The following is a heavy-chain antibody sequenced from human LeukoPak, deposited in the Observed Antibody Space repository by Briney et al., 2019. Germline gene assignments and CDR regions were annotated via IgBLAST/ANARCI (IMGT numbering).Heavy chain of an antibody. V-gene: IGHV4-39*01. CDR3: ARGRFLEWLHNWFDP. D-gene: IGHD3-3*01. Sequence: PSETLSLTCTVSGGSISSSSYYWGWIRQPPGKGLEWIGSIYYSGSTYYNPSLKSRVTISVDTSKNQFSLKLSSVTAADTAVYYCARGRFLEWLHNWFDPWGQGTLVTVSS. CDR1: GGSISSSSYY. J-gene: IGHJ5*02. CDR2: IYYSGST.